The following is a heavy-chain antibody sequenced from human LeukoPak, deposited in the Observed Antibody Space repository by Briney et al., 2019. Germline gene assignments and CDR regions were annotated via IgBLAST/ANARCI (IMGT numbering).Heavy chain of an antibody. Sequence: GGSLRLSCAASGFTFDDYGMHWVRQAPGKGLEWVPLISRDGKNPYYADSVKGRFTISRDNSKHSLDLQMNSLRAEDTAVYYCARDKIGSSSVYWGQGTLVTVSS. CDR1: GFTFDDYG. J-gene: IGHJ4*02. CDR2: ISRDGKNP. D-gene: IGHD6-13*01. V-gene: IGHV3-43D*03. CDR3: ARDKIGSSSVY.